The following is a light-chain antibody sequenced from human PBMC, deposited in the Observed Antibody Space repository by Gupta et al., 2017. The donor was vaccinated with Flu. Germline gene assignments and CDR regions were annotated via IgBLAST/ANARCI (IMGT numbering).Light chain of an antibody. CDR1: NSNIGRAV. CDR2: KNV. V-gene: IGLV1-47*01. Sequence: NSNIGRAVIHSLQQLPGTAPQLLIFKNVQRPSGVPARFSGSTSGTSASLAIIWLRSADEADYYCVTWDANLSAYVFGTGTKVTVL. CDR3: VTWDANLSAYV. J-gene: IGLJ1*01.